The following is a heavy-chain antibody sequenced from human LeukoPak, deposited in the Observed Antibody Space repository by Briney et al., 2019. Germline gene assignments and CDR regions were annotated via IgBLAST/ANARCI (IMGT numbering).Heavy chain of an antibody. V-gene: IGHV1-18*01. CDR1: GYTSTSYG. CDR3: ARDTPRVDDFWSGPHFQH. D-gene: IGHD3-3*01. CDR2: ISAYNGNT. J-gene: IGHJ1*01. Sequence: GASVKVSCKAPGYTSTSYGISWVRQAPGQGLEWMGWISAYNGNTNYAQKLQGRVTMTTDTSTSTAYMELRNLRSDDTAVYYCARDTPRVDDFWSGPHFQHWGQGTLVTVSS.